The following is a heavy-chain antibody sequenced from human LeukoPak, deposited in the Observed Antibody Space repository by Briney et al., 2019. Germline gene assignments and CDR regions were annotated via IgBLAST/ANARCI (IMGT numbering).Heavy chain of an antibody. CDR3: AREGVVVVVPAARGFDY. V-gene: IGHV6-1*01. D-gene: IGHD2-2*01. Sequence: SQTLSLTCAISGDSVSSNSAAWNWIRQSPSRGLEWLGRTYYRSKWYNDYAVSAKSRITINPDTSKNQFTLQLNSVTPEDTAVYYCAREGVVVVVPAARGFDYWGQGTLVTVSS. CDR2: TYYRSKWYN. J-gene: IGHJ4*02. CDR1: GDSVSSNSAA.